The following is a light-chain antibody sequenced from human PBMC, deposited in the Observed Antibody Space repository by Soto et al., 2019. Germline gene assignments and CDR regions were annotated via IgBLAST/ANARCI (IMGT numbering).Light chain of an antibody. J-gene: IGLJ1*01. CDR3: SSFTSNFGYV. V-gene: IGLV2-14*01. CDR2: EVS. CDR1: GSDVGGQKY. Sequence: QSALTQPASVSGSPGQSSTISFTGTGSDVGGQKYVSWYQQHPGKAPKLIIYEVSNRPSGVSNRSSGSKSGNTASLTISGLLADDEADYYCSSFTSNFGYVFGIGTKVTVL.